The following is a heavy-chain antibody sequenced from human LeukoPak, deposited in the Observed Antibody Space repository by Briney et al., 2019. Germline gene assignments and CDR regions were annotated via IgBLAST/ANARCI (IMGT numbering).Heavy chain of an antibody. D-gene: IGHD1-1*01. CDR1: GFTFSDYF. Sequence: PGGSLRLSCAASGFTFSDYFMSWIRQAPQKGLEWVSYISNSGSTIYYADSVKGRFTISRDNAKNSLYLQMNSLKTEDTAVYHCTRDRGAYNLYDYWGQGTLVTVSS. J-gene: IGHJ4*02. V-gene: IGHV3-11*01. CDR3: TRDRGAYNLYDY. CDR2: ISNSGSTI.